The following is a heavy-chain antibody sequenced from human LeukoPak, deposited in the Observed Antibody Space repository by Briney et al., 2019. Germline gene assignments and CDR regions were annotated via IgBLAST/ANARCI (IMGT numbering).Heavy chain of an antibody. V-gene: IGHV3-21*01. CDR2: ISSSSSYI. Sequence: GGSLRLSCAASGFTFSSYSMNWVRQAPGKGLEWVSSISSSSSYIYYADSVKGRFTISRDNAKNSLYLQVNSLRAEDTAVYYCARDGLNWNDGGWFDPWGQGTLVTVSS. CDR1: GFTFSSYS. D-gene: IGHD1-20*01. CDR3: ARDGLNWNDGGWFDP. J-gene: IGHJ5*02.